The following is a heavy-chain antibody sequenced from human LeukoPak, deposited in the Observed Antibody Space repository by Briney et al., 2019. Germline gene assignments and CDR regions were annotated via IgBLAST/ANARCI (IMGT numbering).Heavy chain of an antibody. CDR1: GYTFTGYY. Sequence: ASVKVSCKASGYTFTGYYMHWVRQAPGQGLEWMGWINPNSGGTNYAQKFQGRVTMTRDTSISTAYMELSRLRSDDTAVYYCARARAATFYDSSGYYFGYWFDPWGQGTLVTVSS. V-gene: IGHV1-2*02. D-gene: IGHD3-22*01. CDR2: INPNSGGT. CDR3: ARARAATFYDSSGYYFGYWFDP. J-gene: IGHJ5*02.